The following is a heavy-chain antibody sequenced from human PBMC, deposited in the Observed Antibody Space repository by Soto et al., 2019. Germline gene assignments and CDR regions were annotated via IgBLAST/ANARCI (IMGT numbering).Heavy chain of an antibody. CDR1: GYTFTSYD. CDR3: AGGPVGCSSTSCHFDY. CDR2: MNPNSGNT. J-gene: IGHJ4*02. D-gene: IGHD2-2*01. Sequence: GASVKVSYKASGYTFTSYDINWVRQATGQGLEWMGWMNPNSGNTGYAQKFQGRVTMTRNTSISTAYMELSSLRSEDTAVYYCAGGPVGCSSTSCHFDYWGQGTLVTVSS. V-gene: IGHV1-8*01.